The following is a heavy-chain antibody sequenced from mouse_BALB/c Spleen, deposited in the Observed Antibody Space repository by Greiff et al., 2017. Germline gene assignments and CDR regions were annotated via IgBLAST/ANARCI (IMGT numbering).Heavy chain of an antibody. CDR1: GYTFTSYW. CDR3: ARSVLGFAY. V-gene: IGHV1-7*01. J-gene: IGHJ3*01. Sequence: VQLQQSGAELAKPGASVKMSCKASGYTFTSYWMHWVKQRPGQGLEWIGYINPSTGYTEYNQKFKDKATLTADKSSSTAYMQLSSLTSEDSAVYYCARSVLGFAYWGQGTLVTVSA. CDR2: INPSTGYT.